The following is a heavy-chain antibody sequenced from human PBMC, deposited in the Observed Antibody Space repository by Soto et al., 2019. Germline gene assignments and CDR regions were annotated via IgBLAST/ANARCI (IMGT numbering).Heavy chain of an antibody. V-gene: IGHV4-31*03. Sequence: SETLSLTCTVSGGSIRSGGYYWSWVRQNPRRGLEWIGNIYYSGNTYYNPSLKSRLTISVDTSKNQFSLNLSSVTAADAAVYYCARDRLMATAGTARHYFGLDVWGQGTTVTVSS. CDR1: GGSIRSGGYY. D-gene: IGHD5-18*01. J-gene: IGHJ6*02. CDR3: ARDRLMATAGTARHYFGLDV. CDR2: IYYSGNT.